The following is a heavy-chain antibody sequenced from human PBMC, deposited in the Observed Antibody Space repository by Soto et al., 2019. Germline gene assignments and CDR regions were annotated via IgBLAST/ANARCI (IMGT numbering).Heavy chain of an antibody. J-gene: IGHJ5*02. CDR1: GFTVSSNY. CDR3: AREAPNWNYALDP. CDR2: IKSGGNT. D-gene: IGHD1-7*01. Sequence: GESLRLSCAGSGFTVSSNYMSWVRQAPGKGLEWVSIIKSGGNTYYADSVKGRFTISRDSSKNTVYLQMNSLRVEDTAVYYCAREAPNWNYALDPWGQGTLVTVSS. V-gene: IGHV3-66*01.